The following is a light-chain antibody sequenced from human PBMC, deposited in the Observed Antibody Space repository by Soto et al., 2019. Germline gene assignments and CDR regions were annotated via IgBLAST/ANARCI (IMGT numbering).Light chain of an antibody. J-gene: IGLJ1*01. CDR1: ALPKKY. CDR2: KDT. CDR3: QSTDSDISFV. V-gene: IGLV3-25*02. Sequence: SYELTQPPSVSVSPGQTARITCSGDALPKKYAHWYQQKPGQAPVLVIYKDTERPSGIPERFSGSSSGTTVTLTISGVQAEDEADYFCQSTDSDISFVFGSGTKLTVL.